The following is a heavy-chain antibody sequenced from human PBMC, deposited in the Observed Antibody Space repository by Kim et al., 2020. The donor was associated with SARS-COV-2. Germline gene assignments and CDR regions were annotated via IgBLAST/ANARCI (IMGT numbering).Heavy chain of an antibody. Sequence: SETLSLTCTVSGYSISSGYYWGWIRQPPGKGLEWIGSIYHSGSTYYNPSLKSRVTISVDTSKNQFSLKLSSVTAADTAVYYCARVGYGGNSEYAFDIWGQGTMVTVSS. J-gene: IGHJ3*02. CDR3: ARVGYGGNSEYAFDI. CDR2: IYHSGST. CDR1: GYSISSGYY. V-gene: IGHV4-38-2*02. D-gene: IGHD4-17*01.